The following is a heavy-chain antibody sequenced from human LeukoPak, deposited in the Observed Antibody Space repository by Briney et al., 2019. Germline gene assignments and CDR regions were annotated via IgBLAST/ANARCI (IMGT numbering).Heavy chain of an antibody. Sequence: RGSLRLSCSASGFTFTNYGMSWVRQAPGKGLEWVSGLSGSGDGQFYADSVEGRFTISRDISNHIWYLQMNSLRAEDTAVYYCAKGCQCPSGLSSWFDPRGQGTLVAVSS. J-gene: IGHJ5*02. D-gene: IGHD1-14*01. CDR2: LSGSGDGQ. CDR1: GFTFTNYG. CDR3: AKGCQCPSGLSSWFDP. V-gene: IGHV3-23*01.